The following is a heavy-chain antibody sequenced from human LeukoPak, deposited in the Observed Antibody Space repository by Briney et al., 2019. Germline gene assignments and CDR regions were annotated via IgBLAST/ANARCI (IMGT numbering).Heavy chain of an antibody. Sequence: GRSLRLSCAASGFTFSSYAMHWVRQAPGKGLEWVAVISYDGSNKYYADSVKGRFTISRDNSKNTLYLQMNSLRAEDTAVYYCARDLQSGMLNWGQGTLVTVSS. D-gene: IGHD3-16*01. CDR3: ARDLQSGMLN. J-gene: IGHJ4*02. V-gene: IGHV3-30*01. CDR1: GFTFSSYA. CDR2: ISYDGSNK.